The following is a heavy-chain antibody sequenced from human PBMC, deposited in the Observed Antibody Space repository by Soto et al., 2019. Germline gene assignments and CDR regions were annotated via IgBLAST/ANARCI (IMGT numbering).Heavy chain of an antibody. J-gene: IGHJ4*02. V-gene: IGHV3-9*01. Sequence: EVQLVESGGGLVHPGRSLRLSCAASEFTFDDYAMQWVRQAPGKGLEWVAFISWSSVYTGYADSVKGRFTISRDNAKSSLYLDMNSLRPEDTALYYCVKDKSPGGEASTYDFDFWGQGTLVTVSS. CDR1: EFTFDDYA. CDR3: VKDKSPGGEASTYDFDF. D-gene: IGHD2-21*01. CDR2: ISWSSVYT.